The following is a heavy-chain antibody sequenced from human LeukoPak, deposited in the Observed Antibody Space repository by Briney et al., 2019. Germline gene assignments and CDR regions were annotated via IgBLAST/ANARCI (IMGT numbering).Heavy chain of an antibody. J-gene: IGHJ6*02. D-gene: IGHD5-12*01. V-gene: IGHV1-46*01. Sequence: ASVKVSCKASGYTFASYYMHWVRQAPGQGLEWMGIINPSGGSTSYAQKFQGRVTMTRDTSTSTVYMELSSLRSEDTAVYYCARGRAPGSGYEPLLGMDVWGQGTTVTVSS. CDR1: GYTFASYY. CDR2: INPSGGST. CDR3: ARGRAPGSGYEPLLGMDV.